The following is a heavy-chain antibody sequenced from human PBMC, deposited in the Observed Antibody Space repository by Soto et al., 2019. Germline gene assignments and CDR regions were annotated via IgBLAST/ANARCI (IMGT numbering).Heavy chain of an antibody. CDR3: AADRARIDGHYYGMDV. V-gene: IGHV1-58*01. CDR1: GFTFTSSA. J-gene: IGHJ6*02. CDR2: IVVGSGNT. D-gene: IGHD2-21*01. Sequence: VKVSCKASGFTFTSSAVQWVRQARGQRLEWIGWIVVGSGNTNYAQKFQERVTITRDMSTSTAYMELSSLRSEDTAVYYCAADRARIDGHYYGMDVWGQGTTVTVSS.